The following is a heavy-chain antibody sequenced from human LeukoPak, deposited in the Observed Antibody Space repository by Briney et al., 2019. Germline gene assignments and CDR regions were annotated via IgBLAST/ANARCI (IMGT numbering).Heavy chain of an antibody. CDR1: GFTFSSYN. Sequence: SGGSLRLSCAASGFTFSSYNMNWVRQAPGKGLEWVSYISSSSATIYYADSVKGRFTISRDNAKNSLYLQMNSLRAEDTAVYYCAREAGTTDDAFDIWGQGTMVTVSS. V-gene: IGHV3-48*01. CDR3: AREAGTTDDAFDI. D-gene: IGHD1-1*01. J-gene: IGHJ3*02. CDR2: ISSSSATI.